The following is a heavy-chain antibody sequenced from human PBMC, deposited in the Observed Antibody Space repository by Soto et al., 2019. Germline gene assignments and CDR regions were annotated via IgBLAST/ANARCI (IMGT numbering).Heavy chain of an antibody. J-gene: IGHJ3*02. CDR2: ISGSGGST. Sequence: GGSLRLSCAASGFTFSSYAMSWVRQAPGKGLEWVSAISGSGGSTYYADSVKGRFTISRDNSKNTLYLQMNSLRAEDTAVYYCAKEKDYDSSGEDAFDIWGQGTMVTVSS. D-gene: IGHD3-22*01. CDR3: AKEKDYDSSGEDAFDI. V-gene: IGHV3-23*01. CDR1: GFTFSSYA.